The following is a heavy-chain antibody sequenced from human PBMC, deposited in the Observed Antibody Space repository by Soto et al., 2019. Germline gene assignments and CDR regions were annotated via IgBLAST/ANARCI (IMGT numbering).Heavy chain of an antibody. D-gene: IGHD1-26*01. CDR3: ARRGSGSYYDY. J-gene: IGHJ4*02. CDR2: ISGSGDST. Sequence: EVQLLESGGGLVQPGGSLRLSCAASGFTFSSYAMRWVRQAPGKGLEWVSAISGSGDSTYYADSVKGRFTISRDKSKNTLYLQMNSLRGEDTAVYHCARRGSGSYYDYWGQGTLVTVSS. V-gene: IGHV3-23*01. CDR1: GFTFSSYA.